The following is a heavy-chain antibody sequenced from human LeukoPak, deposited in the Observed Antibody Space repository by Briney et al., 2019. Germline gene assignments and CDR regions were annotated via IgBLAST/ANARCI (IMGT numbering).Heavy chain of an antibody. V-gene: IGHV3-48*03. J-gene: IGHJ4*02. Sequence: PGGSLRLSCAASGFTFSSYEMNWVRQAPGKGLEWVSYISGTGSTIYYADSVKGRFTISRDNAKNTLYLQVNSLRAEDTAVYYCARDGTMTTVTTFDYWGQGTLVTVSS. CDR2: ISGTGSTI. CDR1: GFTFSSYE. D-gene: IGHD4-17*01. CDR3: ARDGTMTTVTTFDY.